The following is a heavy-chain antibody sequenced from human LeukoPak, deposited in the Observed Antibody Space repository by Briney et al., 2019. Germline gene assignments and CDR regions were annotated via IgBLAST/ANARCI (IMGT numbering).Heavy chain of an antibody. D-gene: IGHD3-22*01. CDR1: GFIFNNYG. Sequence: GGSLRLSCAASGFIFNNYGLIWVRQAPGKGLEWVSAISNDGGGTTYADFVKGRFTISRDNSKNTLFLQMNSLRAEDTALYYCAKGGSGYFLDLWGQGTLVTVSS. J-gene: IGHJ5*02. CDR3: AKGGSGYFLDL. V-gene: IGHV3-23*01. CDR2: ISNDGGGT.